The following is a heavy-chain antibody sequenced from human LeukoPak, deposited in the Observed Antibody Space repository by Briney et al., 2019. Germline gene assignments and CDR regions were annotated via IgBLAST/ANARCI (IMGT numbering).Heavy chain of an antibody. V-gene: IGHV3-64*01. CDR2: ISTNGDTT. J-gene: IGHJ2*01. D-gene: IGHD6-13*01. CDR3: ASTSLGIAAAGRVWYFDL. Sequence: GGSLRLSCAASGFSFRSYAMHWVRQAPGKGLESVSAISTNGDTTYYANSVRGRFTISRDNSKNTLFLQMGSLRAEDMGTYYCASTSLGIAAAGRVWYFDLWGRGTLVTVSS. CDR1: GFSFRSYA.